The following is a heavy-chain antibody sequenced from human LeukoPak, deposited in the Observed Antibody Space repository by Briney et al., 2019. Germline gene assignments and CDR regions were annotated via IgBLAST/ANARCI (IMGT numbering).Heavy chain of an antibody. J-gene: IGHJ4*02. Sequence: PSETLSLICTVSRGSISPHYGSWIRQPAGKGLDWIGRISPTGSTNYTTSLNSRVTMSVASSKNQVSLTLNSVTAADTAVYYCAREVEMATQFDYWGQGTLVTVSS. D-gene: IGHD5-24*01. V-gene: IGHV4-4*07. CDR3: AREVEMATQFDY. CDR1: RGSISPHY. CDR2: ISPTGST.